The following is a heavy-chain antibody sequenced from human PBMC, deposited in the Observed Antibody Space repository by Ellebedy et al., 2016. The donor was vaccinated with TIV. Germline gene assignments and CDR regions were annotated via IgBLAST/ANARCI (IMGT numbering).Heavy chain of an antibody. Sequence: GESLKISCAASGFTFSSYSMHWVRQAPGKGLESVSAIVGNGGSTYYANSVKGRFTISRDNSKNTVYLQMGSLRTEDMAVCYCAREFISSPNYDYWGQGTLVTVSS. D-gene: IGHD2-2*01. CDR3: AREFISSPNYDY. CDR2: IVGNGGST. V-gene: IGHV3-64*01. CDR1: GFTFSSYS. J-gene: IGHJ4*02.